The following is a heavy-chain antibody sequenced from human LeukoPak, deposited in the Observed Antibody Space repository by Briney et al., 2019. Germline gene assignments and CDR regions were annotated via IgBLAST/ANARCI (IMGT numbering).Heavy chain of an antibody. CDR2: TYYRSKWYN. CDR3: ARSNMVRGEYYFDY. Sequence: SQTLSLTCVIPGDSVSSNSAAWNWIRQSPSRGLEWLGRTYYRSKWYNDYAVSVKSRITINPDTSKNQFSLQLNSVTPEDTAVYYCARSNMVRGEYYFDYWGQGTLVTVSS. J-gene: IGHJ4*02. V-gene: IGHV6-1*01. D-gene: IGHD3-10*01. CDR1: GDSVSSNSAA.